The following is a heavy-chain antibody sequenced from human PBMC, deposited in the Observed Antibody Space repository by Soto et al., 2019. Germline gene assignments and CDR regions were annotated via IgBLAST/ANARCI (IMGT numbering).Heavy chain of an antibody. CDR3: AGGDYYHSSGYYFYYYSMDA. Sequence: SETLSLTCTVSGGSISSSSYYWGWIRQPPGKGLEWIGNVYYGGSTYYNPSLKSRVTISVETSKSQFSLKLSSVTAADTAVYYCAGGDYYHSSGYYFYYYSMDAWGQGTTVTV. CDR2: VYYGGST. J-gene: IGHJ6*02. V-gene: IGHV4-39*01. D-gene: IGHD3-22*01. CDR1: GGSISSSSYY.